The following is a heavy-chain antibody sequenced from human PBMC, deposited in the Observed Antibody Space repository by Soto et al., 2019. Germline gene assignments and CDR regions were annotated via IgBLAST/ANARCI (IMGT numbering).Heavy chain of an antibody. CDR2: ISSNGVGT. CDR3: ARDLISEIFGVVEPLDY. J-gene: IGHJ4*02. Sequence: GGYLRLSCAASGFTLSGYAMDWVRQAPGKGLEYVSGISSNGVGTYYANSVQGRFTISRDNSKNTLYLQMNSLRAEDTSVYFCARDLISEIFGVVEPLDYWGQGTLVTVSS. CDR1: GFTLSGYA. D-gene: IGHD3-3*01. V-gene: IGHV3-64*04.